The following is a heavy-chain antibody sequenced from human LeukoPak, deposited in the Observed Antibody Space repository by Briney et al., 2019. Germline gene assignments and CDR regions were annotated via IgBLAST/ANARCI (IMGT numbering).Heavy chain of an antibody. Sequence: GGSLRLSCAASGFTFSSYAMHWVRQAPGKGLDWVAVISYDGSNKYYPDSVRGRFTISRDNSKGTLYLQMNSLRAEDTAVYYCARGSGFGDYDLDYWGQGTQVTVSS. V-gene: IGHV3-30*04. CDR3: ARGSGFGDYDLDY. CDR1: GFTFSSYA. J-gene: IGHJ4*02. CDR2: ISYDGSNK. D-gene: IGHD4-17*01.